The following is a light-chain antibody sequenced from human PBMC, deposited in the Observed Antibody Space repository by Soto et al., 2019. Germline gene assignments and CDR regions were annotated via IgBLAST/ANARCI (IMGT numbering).Light chain of an antibody. CDR2: DVS. V-gene: IGLV2-14*03. CDR3: YSYTSSNTYV. J-gene: IGLJ1*01. Sequence: QSVLTHPASVSGSPGQSITISCTGTSSDVGGYNYVSWYQHHPGKVPQLMIYDVSNRPSGVSNRFSGSKSGNTASLTISGLQAEDEADYYCYSYTSSNTYVFGTGTKLTVL. CDR1: SSDVGGYNY.